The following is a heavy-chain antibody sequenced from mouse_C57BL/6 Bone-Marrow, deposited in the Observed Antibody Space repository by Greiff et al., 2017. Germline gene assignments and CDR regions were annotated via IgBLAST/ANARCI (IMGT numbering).Heavy chain of an antibody. CDR2: IYPGSGNT. D-gene: IGHD2-4*01. V-gene: IGHV1-76*01. CDR3: ARWGDYDEVDY. CDR1: GYTITDYY. J-gene: IGHJ2*01. Sequence: VQLQQSGAELVRPGASVKLSCKASGYTITDYYINGVKQRPGQGLEWIARIYPGSGNTYYNEKFKGKAQLTAGKSSSTAYMQLSSLTSEDSAVYFCARWGDYDEVDYWGQGTTLTVSS.